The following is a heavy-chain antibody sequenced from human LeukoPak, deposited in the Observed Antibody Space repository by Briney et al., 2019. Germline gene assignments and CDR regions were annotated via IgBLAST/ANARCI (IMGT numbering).Heavy chain of an antibody. CDR3: ARDQGAGRNYFDY. V-gene: IGHV4-39*07. CDR2: IYYSGST. CDR1: GGSISSSNYY. Sequence: SETLSLTCTVSGGSISSSNYYWGWIRQPPGKGLEWIGSIYYSGSTYYNPSLKSRVTISLDTSKNQVSLKLSSVTAADTAVYYCARDQGAGRNYFDYWGQGTLVTVSS. D-gene: IGHD1-26*01. J-gene: IGHJ4*02.